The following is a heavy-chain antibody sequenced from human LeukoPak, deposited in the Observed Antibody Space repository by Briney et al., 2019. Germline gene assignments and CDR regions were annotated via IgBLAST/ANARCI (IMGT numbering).Heavy chain of an antibody. CDR1: GGSISSSSYY. V-gene: IGHV4-39*07. Sequence: SETLSLTCTVSGGSISSSSYYWGWIRQPPGKGLEWIGSIYYSGSTYYNPSLKSRVTISVDTSKNQFSLKLSSVTAADTAVYYCARDSVGASGYWGQGTLVTVSS. D-gene: IGHD1-26*01. CDR3: ARDSVGASGY. J-gene: IGHJ4*02. CDR2: IYYSGST.